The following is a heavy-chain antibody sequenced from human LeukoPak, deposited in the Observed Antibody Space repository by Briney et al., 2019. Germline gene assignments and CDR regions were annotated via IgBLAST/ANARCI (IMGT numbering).Heavy chain of an antibody. V-gene: IGHV6-1*01. D-gene: IGHD5-24*01. CDR2: VYYRSKWSK. Sequence: SQTLSLTCGISGDSVSSKSVWNWIRQSPSRGLEWLGRVYYRSKWSKNYAVSVKSRITINPDTSTNQFSLQLSSVTAEDTAVYYCARGDQDFDFWGQETLVTVSS. J-gene: IGHJ4*02. CDR3: ARGDQDFDF. CDR1: GDSVSSKSV.